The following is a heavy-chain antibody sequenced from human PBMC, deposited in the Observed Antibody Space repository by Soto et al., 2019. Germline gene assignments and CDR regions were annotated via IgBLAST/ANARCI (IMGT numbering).Heavy chain of an antibody. D-gene: IGHD5-18*01. CDR1: GFTFSSYG. CDR3: AKDLALQLWLNYYYGMDV. Sequence: GGSLRLSCAASGFTFSSYGMHWVRQAPGKGLEWVAVISYDGSNKYYADSVKGRFTISRDNSKNTLYLQMNSLRAEDTAVYYCAKDLALQLWLNYYYGMDVWGQGTTVTVSS. CDR2: ISYDGSNK. V-gene: IGHV3-30*18. J-gene: IGHJ6*02.